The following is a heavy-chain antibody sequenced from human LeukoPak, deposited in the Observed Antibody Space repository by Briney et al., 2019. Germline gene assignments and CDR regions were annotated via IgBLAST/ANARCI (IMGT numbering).Heavy chain of an antibody. V-gene: IGHV3-64*01. CDR2: ITTDGGDT. Sequence: GGSLRLSCAASGFTFSIYAMHWVRQAPGKGLKFVAAITTDGGDTYYTHSVKGRFTISRDNSKNTLYLQMGSLRAEDMAFYYCARGGAYGSGSYYNMDYWGQGTLVTVSS. CDR1: GFTFSIYA. CDR3: ARGGAYGSGSYYNMDY. D-gene: IGHD3-10*01. J-gene: IGHJ4*02.